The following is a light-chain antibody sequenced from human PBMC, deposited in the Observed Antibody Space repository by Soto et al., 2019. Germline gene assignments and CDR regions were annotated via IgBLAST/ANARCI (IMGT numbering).Light chain of an antibody. CDR3: LQTYSTPRT. J-gene: IGKJ1*01. V-gene: IGKV1-39*01. Sequence: DIQMTQSPSSLSASVGDRVTITCRASQNINKYLSWYQQKLGKAPKLLIYATSTLQSGVPSRFSGRGSGTDFTLTISTLQPEDFATYYCLQTYSTPRTFGQGTKVDI. CDR2: ATS. CDR1: QNINKY.